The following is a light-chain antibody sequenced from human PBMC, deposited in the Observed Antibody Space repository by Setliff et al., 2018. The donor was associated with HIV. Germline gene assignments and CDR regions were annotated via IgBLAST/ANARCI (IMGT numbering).Light chain of an antibody. V-gene: IGLV2-23*02. CDR1: RSDVGTYNL. Sequence: SALTQPASVSGSPGQSITISCTGTRSDVGTYNLVSWYQQHPGKVPKLTIYEVSKRPSGVSNRFSGSKSDNTASLTISGLQAEDEADYYCCSYVGASIYVFGTGTKVTVL. CDR2: EVS. CDR3: CSYVGASIYV. J-gene: IGLJ1*01.